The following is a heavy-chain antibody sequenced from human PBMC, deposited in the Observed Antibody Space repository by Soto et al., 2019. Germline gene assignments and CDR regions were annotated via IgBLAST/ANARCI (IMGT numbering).Heavy chain of an antibody. Sequence: PGGSLRLSFAASGFTFRRYCMHWVRQAPGKGLEWVAVISLDGSNKYYADSVKGRFTISRDNSKNTLYLQMNSLRAEDTAVYYCAKRGQQLVGFDYWGQGTLVTVSS. D-gene: IGHD6-13*01. CDR3: AKRGQQLVGFDY. CDR2: ISLDGSNK. J-gene: IGHJ4*02. V-gene: IGHV3-30*18. CDR1: GFTFRRYC.